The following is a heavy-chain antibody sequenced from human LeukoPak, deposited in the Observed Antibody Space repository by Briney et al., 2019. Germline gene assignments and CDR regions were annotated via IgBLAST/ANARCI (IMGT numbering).Heavy chain of an antibody. CDR1: GSTFSSYE. CDR2: ISSSNTI. J-gene: IGHJ3*02. D-gene: IGHD6-13*01. Sequence: GGSLRLSCAASGSTFSSYEMNWVRQAPGKGLEWVSYISSSNTIYYADSVKGRVTISRDNAKNSLYLLMNSLRAEDTAVYYCARRYGISSYAFDIWGQGTMVTVSS. CDR3: ARRYGISSYAFDI. V-gene: IGHV3-48*03.